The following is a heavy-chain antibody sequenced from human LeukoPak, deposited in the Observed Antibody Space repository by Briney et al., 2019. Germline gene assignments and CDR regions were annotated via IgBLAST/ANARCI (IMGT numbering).Heavy chain of an antibody. J-gene: IGHJ4*02. D-gene: IGHD6-19*01. CDR2: ISSSSSYI. V-gene: IGHV3-21*01. CDR3: AREAGGQWLVNFDY. Sequence: GGSLRLSCAASGFTFSSYSMNWVRQAAGKGLEWVSSISSSSSYIYYADSVKGRFTISRDNPKNSLYLQMNSLRAEDTSVYCCAREAGGQWLVNFDYWGQGTLVTVSS. CDR1: GFTFSSYS.